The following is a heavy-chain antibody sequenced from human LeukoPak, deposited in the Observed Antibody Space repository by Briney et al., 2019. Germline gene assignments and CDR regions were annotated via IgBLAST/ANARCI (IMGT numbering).Heavy chain of an antibody. CDR2: IYTSGST. CDR3: ARLGGSYMGGYYYYMDV. CDR1: GGSISSYY. J-gene: IGHJ6*03. Sequence: SETLSLTCTVSGGSISSYYWSWIRQPPGKGLEWIGYIYTSGSTNYNPSLKSRVTISVDTSKNQFPLKLSSVTAADTAVYYCARLGGSYMGGYYYYMDVWGKGTTVTVSS. V-gene: IGHV4-4*09. D-gene: IGHD1-26*01.